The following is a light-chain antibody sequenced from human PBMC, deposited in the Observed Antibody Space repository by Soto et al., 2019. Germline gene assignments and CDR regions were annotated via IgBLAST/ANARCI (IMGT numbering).Light chain of an antibody. J-gene: IGKJ1*01. V-gene: IGKV4-1*01. CDR2: WAS. CDR3: QPYYSTPRT. CDR1: QSVLYRSNNKNY. Sequence: DIVMTQSPDSLAVSLGERATINCKSSQSVLYRSNNKNYLAWYQQKPGQPPKLLMYWASTRESGVPDRFSGSGSGTDFTLTISSLQAEDVAVYYCQPYYSTPRTFGQGTKVEIK.